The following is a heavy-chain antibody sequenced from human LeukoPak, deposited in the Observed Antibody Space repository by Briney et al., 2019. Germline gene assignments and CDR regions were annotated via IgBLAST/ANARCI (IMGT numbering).Heavy chain of an antibody. CDR2: IYDSGST. CDR1: GGSISNYY. Sequence: PSETLSLTCTVSGGSISNYYWSWIRQPPGKGLEWIGYIYDSGSTYYNPSLRSRVTISVDTSKNQLSLKMDSVTAADTAVYYCARRFDYWGQGTLVTVSS. CDR3: ARRFDY. J-gene: IGHJ4*02. V-gene: IGHV4-59*01.